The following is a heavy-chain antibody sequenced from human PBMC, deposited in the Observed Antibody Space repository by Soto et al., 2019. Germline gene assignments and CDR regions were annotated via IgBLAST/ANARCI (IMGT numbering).Heavy chain of an antibody. CDR3: AKGGEYSYGQGPFDY. D-gene: IGHD5-18*01. V-gene: IGHV3-23*01. CDR1: GFTFSSYA. CDR2: ISGSGGST. J-gene: IGHJ4*02. Sequence: EVQLLESGVGLVQPGGSLRLSSAAYGFTFSSYAMSWVRKAPGKGLEWVSAISGSGGSTYYADSVKGRFTISRDNSKNTLYLQMNSLRAEDTAVYYCAKGGEYSYGQGPFDYWGQGTLVTVSS.